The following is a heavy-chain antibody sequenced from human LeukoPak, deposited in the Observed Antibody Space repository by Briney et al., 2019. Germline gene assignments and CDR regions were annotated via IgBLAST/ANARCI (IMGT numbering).Heavy chain of an antibody. CDR2: INPSGGST. J-gene: IGHJ6*02. D-gene: IGHD6-13*01. Sequence: ASVKVSCKASGYTFTSYYMHWVRQAPGQGLEWMGMINPSGGSTNYAQKLQGRVTMTTDTSTSTAYMELRSLRSDDTAVYYCAREYSSSWYGTSYGMDVWGQGTTVTVSS. CDR1: GYTFTSYY. CDR3: AREYSSSWYGTSYGMDV. V-gene: IGHV1-46*01.